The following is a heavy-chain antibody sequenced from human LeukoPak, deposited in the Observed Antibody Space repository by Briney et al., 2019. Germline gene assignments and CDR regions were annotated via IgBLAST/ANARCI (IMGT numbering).Heavy chain of an antibody. D-gene: IGHD2-2*01. Sequence: GESLKISCKGSGYSFTSYWIGWVRQMPGKGLEWMGIIYPGDSDTRYSPSFQGQVTISADKPISTAYLQWSSLKASDTAMYYCAKGYCSSTSCYRWTYFDYWGQGTLVTVSS. CDR3: AKGYCSSTSCYRWTYFDY. CDR2: IYPGDSDT. CDR1: GYSFTSYW. J-gene: IGHJ4*02. V-gene: IGHV5-51*04.